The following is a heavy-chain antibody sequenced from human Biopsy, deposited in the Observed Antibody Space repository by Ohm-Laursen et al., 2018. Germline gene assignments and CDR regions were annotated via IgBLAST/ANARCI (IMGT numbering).Heavy chain of an antibody. J-gene: IGHJ4*02. V-gene: IGHV3-74*01. CDR2: ISGDGSRT. D-gene: IGHD3-22*01. CDR1: EFTFSNYW. Sequence: SLRLSCTASEFTFSNYWMHWVRQVPGKGLVWVARISGDGSRTNYADSVKGRFTISRDNAKNSLYLQLNSLRAEDTAVYYCARAGYSSGYDYWGQGTLVTVSS. CDR3: ARAGYSSGYDY.